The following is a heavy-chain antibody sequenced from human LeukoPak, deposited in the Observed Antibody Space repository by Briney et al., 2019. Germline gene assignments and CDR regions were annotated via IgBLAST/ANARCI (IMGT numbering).Heavy chain of an antibody. D-gene: IGHD3-10*01. CDR2: ISGSGGST. J-gene: IGHJ4*02. Sequence: GGSLRLSCAASGFTFSSYAMSWVRQAPGKGLEWVSAISGSGGSTYYADSVKGRFTIPRDNSKNTLYLQMNSLRAEDTAVYYCAKDLGYYYGSGNYWCYFDYWGQGTLVTVSS. CDR3: AKDLGYYYGSGNYWCYFDY. CDR1: GFTFSSYA. V-gene: IGHV3-23*01.